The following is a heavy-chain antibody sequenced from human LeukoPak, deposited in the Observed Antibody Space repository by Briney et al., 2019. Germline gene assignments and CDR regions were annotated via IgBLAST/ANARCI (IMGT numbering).Heavy chain of an antibody. CDR2: INPTGDST. D-gene: IGHD3-9*01. CDR1: GYTFTSNY. V-gene: IGHV1-46*01. Sequence: ASVKVSCKASGYTFTSNYIHWLRQAPGQGLEWMGIINPTGDSTSYAQKVQGRVTMTRDTSTSTVYMELSSLRSEDTAVYYCAREASGYDILTGYYRLNSLFDYWGQGTLVTVSS. J-gene: IGHJ4*02. CDR3: AREASGYDILTGYYRLNSLFDY.